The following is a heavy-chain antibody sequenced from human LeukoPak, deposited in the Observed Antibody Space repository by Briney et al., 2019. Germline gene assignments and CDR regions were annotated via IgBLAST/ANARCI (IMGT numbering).Heavy chain of an antibody. V-gene: IGHV3-7*01. CDR3: AREATIAAAGMSAFDI. CDR2: IKQDGSEK. Sequence: PGGSLRLSCAASGFTFSSYWMSWVCQAPGKGLEWVANIKQDGSEKYYVDSVKGRFTISRDNAKNSLYLQMNSLRAEDTAVYYCAREATIAAAGMSAFDIWGQGTMVTVSS. J-gene: IGHJ3*02. D-gene: IGHD6-13*01. CDR1: GFTFSSYW.